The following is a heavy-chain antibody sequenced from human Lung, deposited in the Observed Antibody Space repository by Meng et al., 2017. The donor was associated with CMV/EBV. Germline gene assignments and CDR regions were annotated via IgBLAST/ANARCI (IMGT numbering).Heavy chain of an antibody. J-gene: IGHJ2*01. V-gene: IGHV3-23*01. CDR1: GFSFSNHV. CDR2: ISGSGGST. CDR3: AKKSGYDLGWYFDL. D-gene: IGHD5-12*01. Sequence: ESLKISCAASGFSFSNHVMSWVRQAPGKGLEWVSTISGSGGSTYYADSVKGRFTVSRDNSKNTLNLQVNSLRVEDTAVYYCAKKSGYDLGWYFDLWGRGTLVTVSS.